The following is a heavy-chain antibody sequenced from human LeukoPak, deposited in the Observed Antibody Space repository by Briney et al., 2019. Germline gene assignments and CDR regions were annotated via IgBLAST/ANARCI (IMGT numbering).Heavy chain of an antibody. V-gene: IGHV3-74*01. D-gene: IGHD3-10*01. J-gene: IGHJ4*02. CDR3: ARNLYSVVRDFDD. Sequence: GGSLRLSCAASGFTFSSYWMHWVRQAPGKGLVWVSRINSDGSSTSYAGSVKGRFTISRDNAKNTLYLRMNSLRAGDTAVYYCARNLYSVVRDFDDWGQGTLVTVSS. CDR1: GFTFSSYW. CDR2: INSDGSST.